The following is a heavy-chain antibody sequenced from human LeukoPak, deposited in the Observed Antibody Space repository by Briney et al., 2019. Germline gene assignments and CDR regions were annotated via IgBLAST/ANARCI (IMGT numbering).Heavy chain of an antibody. J-gene: IGHJ1*01. D-gene: IGHD3-22*01. V-gene: IGHV4-39*01. CDR2: IYYSGST. CDR3: ARHPNPYYDSSGYYYAEYFQH. CDR1: GGSISSSSYY. Sequence: SETLSLTCTVSGGSISSSSYYWGWIRQPPGKGLEWIGSIYYSGSTYCNPSLKSRVTISVDTSKNQFSLKLSSVTAADTAVYYCARHPNPYYDSSGYYYAEYFQHWGQGTLVTVSS.